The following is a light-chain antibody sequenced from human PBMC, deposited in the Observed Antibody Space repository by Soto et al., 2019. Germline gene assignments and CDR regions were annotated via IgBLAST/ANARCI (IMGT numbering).Light chain of an antibody. CDR2: GSD. CDR3: AAWDGSLTGYV. J-gene: IGLJ1*01. Sequence: QSVLAQPPSASGTPGQRVSISWSGSSSNIGRDAVCWYQQLPGTAPKLLIYGSDQRPSGVPDRFSGSKSGTSASLAISGLRADDEADYYCAAWDGSLTGYVFGTGTKLTVL. CDR1: SSNIGRDA. V-gene: IGLV1-47*01.